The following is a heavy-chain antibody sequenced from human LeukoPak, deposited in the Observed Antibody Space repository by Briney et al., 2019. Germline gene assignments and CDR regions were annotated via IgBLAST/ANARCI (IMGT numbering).Heavy chain of an antibody. CDR2: IYYSGST. Sequence: SETLSLTCIVSGGSTSSHYWSWIRQPPGKGLEWIGYIYYSGSTNYNPSLKSRVTMSVDTSKNQFSLKLSSVTAADTAVYYCVRDKGSIAAHRYYDYGMDVWGQGTTVTVSS. J-gene: IGHJ6*02. CDR3: VRDKGSIAAHRYYDYGMDV. V-gene: IGHV4-59*11. CDR1: GGSTSSHY. D-gene: IGHD6-6*01.